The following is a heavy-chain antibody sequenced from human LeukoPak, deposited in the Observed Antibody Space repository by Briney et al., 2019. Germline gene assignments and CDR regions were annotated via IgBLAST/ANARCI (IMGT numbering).Heavy chain of an antibody. J-gene: IGHJ5*02. CDR3: AREGYYGSGSHMFSSNWFDP. V-gene: IGHV1-69*04. CDR1: GYTFTSYD. D-gene: IGHD3-10*01. CDR2: ITPILGIA. Sequence: ASVKVSCKASGYTFTSYDINWVRQAPGQGLEWMGRITPILGIANYAQKFQGRVTFTADKSTSTAYMELSSLRSEDTAVYYCAREGYYGSGSHMFSSNWFDPWGQGTLGIVSS.